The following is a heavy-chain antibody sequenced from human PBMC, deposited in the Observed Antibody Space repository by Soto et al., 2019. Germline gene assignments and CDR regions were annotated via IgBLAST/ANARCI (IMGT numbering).Heavy chain of an antibody. V-gene: IGHV3-23*04. CDR3: AKMGCSSTSCYGYCYYDMAV. CDR2: ISGSGGNT. CDR1: GFSFSSYA. J-gene: IGHJ6*03. D-gene: IGHD2-2*01. Sequence: EVQLVESGGGLVQPGGSLRLSCAASGFSFSSYAMSWVRQAPGKGLEWVSGISGSGGNTYYADSVTGRLTIARANPKRTLYLQVNSLRAEDTPVYYCAKMGCSSTSCYGYCYYDMAVWGKGTTVTVSS.